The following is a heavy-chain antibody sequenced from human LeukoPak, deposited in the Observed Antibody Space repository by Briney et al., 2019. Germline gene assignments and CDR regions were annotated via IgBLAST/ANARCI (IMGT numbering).Heavy chain of an antibody. V-gene: IGHV4-34*01. CDR1: GESFSGYY. CDR2: INHSGST. D-gene: IGHD5-12*01. CDR3: ASLEDIVATMRAD. J-gene: IGHJ4*02. Sequence: SETLSLTCAVYGESFSGYYWSWIRQPPGKGLEWIGEINHSGSTNYNPSLKSRVTISVDTSKNQFSLKLSSVTAADTAVYYCASLEDIVATMRADWGQGTLVTVSS.